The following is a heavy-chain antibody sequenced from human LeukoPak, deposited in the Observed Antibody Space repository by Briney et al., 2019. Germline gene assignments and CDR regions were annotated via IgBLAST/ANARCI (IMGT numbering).Heavy chain of an antibody. CDR3: AKGQGYYFDY. CDR2: IQYDGSNV. CDR1: GFTFSSYG. J-gene: IGHJ4*02. V-gene: IGHV3-30*02. Sequence: GGSLRLSCAASGFTFSSYGMHWVRQAPGKGLEWVAFIQYDGSNVYYADSVKGRFTFSRDNSKNTLYLQMDSLRAEDTAVYYCAKGQGYYFDYWGQGTLVTVSS.